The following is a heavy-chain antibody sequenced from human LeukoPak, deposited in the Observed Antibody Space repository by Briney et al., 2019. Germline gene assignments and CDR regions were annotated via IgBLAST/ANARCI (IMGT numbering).Heavy chain of an antibody. V-gene: IGHV3-21*06. D-gene: IGHD3-10*01. CDR3: TRDRPVPSLVRGIIIYGLIDY. Sequence: GGSLRLSCEASGFTFSSISMNWVRHAPGKGLEWVSSISPDGETTYHADSVKGLFTTSRDNAKSSLYLQMSSLRAEDTALYYCTRDRPVPSLVRGIIIYGLIDYWGQGTLVTVSS. J-gene: IGHJ4*02. CDR2: ISPDGETT. CDR1: GFTFSSIS.